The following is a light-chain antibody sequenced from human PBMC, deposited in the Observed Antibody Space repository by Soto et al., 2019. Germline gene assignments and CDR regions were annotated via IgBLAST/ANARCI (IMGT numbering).Light chain of an antibody. CDR1: SSNIGNNY. V-gene: IGLV1-51*01. J-gene: IGLJ2*01. Sequence: QSVLTQPPSVSAAPGQKVTISCSGTSSNIGNNYVAWYQQLPGTAPKLLLYDDNRRPSGIPDRFSGSQSGTSATLGITGLQTVDEADYYCGTWDNSLSAGVFGGGTKLTVL. CDR3: GTWDNSLSAGV. CDR2: DDN.